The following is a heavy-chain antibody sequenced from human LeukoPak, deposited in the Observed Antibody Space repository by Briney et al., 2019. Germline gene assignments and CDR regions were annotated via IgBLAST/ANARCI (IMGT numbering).Heavy chain of an antibody. Sequence: SETLSLTCSVSGASISTSAYYWGWIRQPPGKGLEWIGSIYYSGSTYYNASLKSRVTISIDTSKNQYSLRLSSVTAADTAVYYCARDDGSGSYVVGPWGQGTLVTVSS. CDR1: GASISTSAYY. D-gene: IGHD3-10*01. CDR3: ARDDGSGSYVVGP. CDR2: IYYSGST. V-gene: IGHV4-39*02. J-gene: IGHJ5*02.